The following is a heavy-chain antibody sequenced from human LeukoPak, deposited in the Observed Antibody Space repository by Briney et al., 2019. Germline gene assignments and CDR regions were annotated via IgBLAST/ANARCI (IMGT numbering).Heavy chain of an antibody. J-gene: IGHJ4*02. CDR1: GGTFSSYA. CDR2: IIPIFGTA. Sequence: SVKVSCKASGGTFSSYAISWVRQAPGQGLEWMGGIIPIFGTANYAQKFQGRVTITADESTSTAYMELSSLRSDYTAVYYCARELFYDSSGYYYTVGYFDYWGQGTLVTVSS. CDR3: ARELFYDSSGYYYTVGYFDY. D-gene: IGHD3-22*01. V-gene: IGHV1-69*13.